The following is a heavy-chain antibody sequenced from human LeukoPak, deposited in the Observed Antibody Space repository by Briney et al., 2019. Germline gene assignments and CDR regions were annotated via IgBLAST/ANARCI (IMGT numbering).Heavy chain of an antibody. CDR3: ASGLPPLQLDY. CDR1: GGSISSGSYY. J-gene: IGHJ4*02. D-gene: IGHD5-12*01. V-gene: IGHV4-61*02. CDR2: IYTSGST. Sequence: PSETLSLTCTVSGGSISSGSYYWSWIRQPAGKGLEWIGRIYTSGSTNYNPSLKSRVTISVDTSKNQFSLKLSSVTAADTAVYYCASGLPPLQLDYWGQGTLVTVSS.